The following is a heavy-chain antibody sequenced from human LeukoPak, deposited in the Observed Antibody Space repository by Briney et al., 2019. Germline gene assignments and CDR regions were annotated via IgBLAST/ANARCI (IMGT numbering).Heavy chain of an antibody. V-gene: IGHV3-23*01. J-gene: IGHJ4*02. CDR1: GFTFSSYA. Sequence: GGSLRLSCAASGFTFSSYAMSWVRQAPGKGLEWGSAISGSGGSTYYADSVKGRFTISRDNAKNTVYLQMNNLRAEDTALYYCGRHAYGGSPPLSWGQGALVTVSS. CDR3: GRHAYGGSPPLS. D-gene: IGHD3-10*01. CDR2: ISGSGGST.